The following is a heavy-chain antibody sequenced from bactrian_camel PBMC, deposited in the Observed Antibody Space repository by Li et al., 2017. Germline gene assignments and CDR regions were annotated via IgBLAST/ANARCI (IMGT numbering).Heavy chain of an antibody. Sequence: VQLVESGGGLVQPGGSLRLSCAASGFTFGSRYMSWIRQAPGKGLEWVSSVYTGGGSTYYADSVKGRFTISQDTAKNTMYLQMSNLRPEDTAMYYCAAGASLFSTDSRNLQAIYYNYWGQGTQVTVS. CDR3: AAGASLFSTDSRNLQAIYYNY. CDR2: VYTGGGST. V-gene: IGHV3S40*01. D-gene: IGHD7*01. J-gene: IGHJ4*01. CDR1: GFTFGSRY.